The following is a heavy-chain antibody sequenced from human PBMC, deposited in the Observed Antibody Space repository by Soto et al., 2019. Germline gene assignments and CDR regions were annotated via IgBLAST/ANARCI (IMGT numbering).Heavy chain of an antibody. D-gene: IGHD3-9*01. J-gene: IGHJ5*02. CDR1: GGSISSGDYY. Sequence: KPSETLSLTCTVSGGSISSGDYYWSWIRQPPGKGLEWIGYIYYSGSTYYNPSLKGRVTISVDTSKNQFSLKLSSVTAADTAVYYCARARDILTGYPMVDWFDPWGQGTLVTVSS. V-gene: IGHV4-30-4*01. CDR2: IYYSGST. CDR3: ARARDILTGYPMVDWFDP.